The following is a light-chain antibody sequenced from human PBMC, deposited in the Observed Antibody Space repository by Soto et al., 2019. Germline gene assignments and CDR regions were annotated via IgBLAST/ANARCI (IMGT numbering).Light chain of an antibody. J-gene: IGLJ3*02. CDR1: SSNIGSNY. V-gene: IGLV1-47*02. CDR3: AAWDDSRSAWV. CDR2: SNN. Sequence: QSVLTRPPSASGTPGQRVTISCSGSSSNIGSNYVYWYQQLPGTAPKLLIYSNNQRPSGVPDRFSGSKSGTSASLAISGLRSEDESDYYCAAWDDSRSAWVFGGGTKLTVL.